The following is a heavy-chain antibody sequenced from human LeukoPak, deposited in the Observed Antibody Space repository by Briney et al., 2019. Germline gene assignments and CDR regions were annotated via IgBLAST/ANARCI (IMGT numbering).Heavy chain of an antibody. CDR3: ARVSPYYDSSGYYLDY. J-gene: IGHJ4*02. CDR2: ISSSSSTI. V-gene: IGHV3-48*01. Sequence: GGSLRLSCAASGFTLSSYSMNWVRQAPGKGLEWVSYISSSSSTIYYADSVKGRFTISRDNAKNSLYLQMNSLRAEDTAVYYCARVSPYYDSSGYYLDYWGQGTLVTVSS. D-gene: IGHD3-22*01. CDR1: GFTLSSYS.